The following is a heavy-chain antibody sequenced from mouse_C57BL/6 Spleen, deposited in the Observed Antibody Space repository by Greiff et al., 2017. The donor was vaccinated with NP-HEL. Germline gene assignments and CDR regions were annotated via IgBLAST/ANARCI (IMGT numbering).Heavy chain of an antibody. CDR2: ISYDGSN. J-gene: IGHJ4*01. V-gene: IGHV3-6*01. CDR3: VKTGITMDY. CDR1: GYSITSGYY. D-gene: IGHD2-4*01. Sequence: DVKLQESGPGLVKPSQSLSLTCSVTGYSITSGYYWNWIRQFPGNKLEWMGYISYDGSNNYNPSLKNRISITRDTSKNQFFLKLNSVTTEDAATYYCVKTGITMDYWGQGTSVTVSA.